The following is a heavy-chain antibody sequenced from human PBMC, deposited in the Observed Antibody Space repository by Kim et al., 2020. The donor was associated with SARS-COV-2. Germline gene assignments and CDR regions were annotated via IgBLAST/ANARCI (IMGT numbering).Heavy chain of an antibody. CDR1: GFTFNSYG. J-gene: IGHJ5*01. V-gene: IGHV3-NL1*01. Sequence: GGSLRLSCAASGFTFNSYGMHWVRQAPGKGLEWVAVITWNGSRTYYSDSVKGRFTISRDNAKNILYLQMNSLRDEDTAVYHCARECHSGYYIHWFDSWG. CDR3: ARECHSGYYIHWFDS. CDR2: ITWNGSRT. D-gene: IGHD6-25*01.